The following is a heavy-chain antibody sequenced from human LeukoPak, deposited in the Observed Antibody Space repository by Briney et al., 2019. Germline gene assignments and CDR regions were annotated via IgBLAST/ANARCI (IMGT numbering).Heavy chain of an antibody. D-gene: IGHD3-10*01. CDR2: IWHDGGNK. V-gene: IGHV3-33*01. J-gene: IGHJ5*02. Sequence: PGKSLRLSCAASGFIFSNYGMHWVRQAPGKGLEWVAVIWHDGGNKYYGDSVKGRFTISRDNSKNTLYLQLNSLRPEDTAMYYCARDHGSWGQGILVTVST. CDR1: GFIFSNYG. CDR3: ARDHGS.